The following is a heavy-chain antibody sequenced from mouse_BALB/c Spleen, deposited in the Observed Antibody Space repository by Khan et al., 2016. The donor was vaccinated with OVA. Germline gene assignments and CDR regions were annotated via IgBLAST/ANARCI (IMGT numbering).Heavy chain of an antibody. CDR3: ARGDDYDVFDY. V-gene: IGHV3-8*02. D-gene: IGHD2-4*01. Sequence: EVQLQEAGPSLVKPSQTLSLTCSVTGDSITSTYWNWIRKFPGNKLEYMGYISYSGTTYYNPSLKSRISITRDTSKNQYYLQLNSVTTEDTATYYCARGDDYDVFDYWGQGTTLTVSS. J-gene: IGHJ2*01. CDR2: ISYSGTT. CDR1: GDSITSTY.